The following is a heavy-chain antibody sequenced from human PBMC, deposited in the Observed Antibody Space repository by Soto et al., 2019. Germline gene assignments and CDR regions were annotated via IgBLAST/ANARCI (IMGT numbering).Heavy chain of an antibody. Sequence: GASVKVSCKASGYTFTGYFIHWVRQAPGQGLEWVGYINPNSGATKYAPRFQGRVTMTSDTSIRTAYMDLSNLRSDDTAVYYCARGGGTILAPPPWGPGTLVTVSS. CDR1: GYTFTGYF. CDR3: ARGGGTILAPPP. J-gene: IGHJ5*02. D-gene: IGHD3-3*01. V-gene: IGHV1-2*02. CDR2: INPNSGAT.